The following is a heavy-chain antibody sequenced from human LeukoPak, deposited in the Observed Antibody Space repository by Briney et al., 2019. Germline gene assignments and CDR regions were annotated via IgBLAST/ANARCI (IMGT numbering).Heavy chain of an antibody. J-gene: IGHJ3*02. CDR2: IIPIFGTA. Sequence: ASVKVSCKASGGTFSNYAISWVRQAPGQGLEWMGGIIPIFGTANYAQKFQGRVTITADESTSTAYMELSSLRSEDTAVYYCARPIYCSSTSCYTAFDIWGQGTMVTVSS. D-gene: IGHD2-2*02. CDR1: GGTFSNYA. V-gene: IGHV1-69*13. CDR3: ARPIYCSSTSCYTAFDI.